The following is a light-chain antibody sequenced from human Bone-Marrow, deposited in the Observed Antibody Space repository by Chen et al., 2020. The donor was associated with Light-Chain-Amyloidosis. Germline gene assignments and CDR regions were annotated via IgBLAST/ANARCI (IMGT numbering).Light chain of an antibody. CDR1: SSDVGGYNY. J-gene: IGLJ2*01. V-gene: IGLV2-14*01. CDR3: SAYTSSSTAFVV. CDR2: DVS. Sequence: QSALTQPASVSGSPGQSITISCTGTSSDVGGYNYVSWYQQHPGKAPKLMIYDVSNRPSGVSNRFSGSVPGNTASGTISGLHAEDESDYDCSAYTSSSTAFVVFGGGTKLTVL.